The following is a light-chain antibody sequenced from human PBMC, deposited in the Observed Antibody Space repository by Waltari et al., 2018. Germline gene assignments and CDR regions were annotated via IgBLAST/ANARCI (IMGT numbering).Light chain of an antibody. Sequence: AIRMTQSPSSISASTGDTVTISCRASQGIRTYLAWYQQKPGTAPKLLMYATSTLQTGVPSRFSGGGSGTEFTLTISRLQSDDFAIYYCQQYYDYPGTFGQGTKVEVK. J-gene: IGKJ1*01. CDR3: QQYYDYPGT. CDR1: QGIRTY. CDR2: ATS. V-gene: IGKV1-8*01.